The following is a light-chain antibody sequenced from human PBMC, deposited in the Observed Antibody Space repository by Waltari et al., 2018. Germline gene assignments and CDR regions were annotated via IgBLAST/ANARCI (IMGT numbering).Light chain of an antibody. V-gene: IGKV3-15*01. CDR2: GAS. Sequence: IVMTQSPATLSVSPGDRATLSCRASQSLSSNLAWYQQKPGQAPRPLIYGASTRATGIPARFGGSGSGTEFTLTISSLQSEDFAVYYCQQYNNWPPFTFGQGTRLEIK. J-gene: IGKJ5*01. CDR1: QSLSSN. CDR3: QQYNNWPPFT.